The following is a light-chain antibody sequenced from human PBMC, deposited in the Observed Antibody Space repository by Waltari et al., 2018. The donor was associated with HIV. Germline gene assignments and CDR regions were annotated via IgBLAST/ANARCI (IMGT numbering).Light chain of an antibody. J-gene: IGKJ5*01. CDR2: AAS. CDR3: QQSYSPPPIT. Sequence: DIQMTQSPSSLSASVGDRVTITCRASQSISSYLNWYQQKPGKAPKLLIYAASSLQSGVPSRFSGSVSGTDFTLTISSLQPEDFATYYCQQSYSPPPITFGQGTRLEIK. V-gene: IGKV1-39*01. CDR1: QSISSY.